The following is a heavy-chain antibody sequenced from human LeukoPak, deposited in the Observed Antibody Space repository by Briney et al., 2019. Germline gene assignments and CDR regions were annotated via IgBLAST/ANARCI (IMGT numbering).Heavy chain of an antibody. CDR3: ARFRSAWDTMVRGVSGY. J-gene: IGHJ4*02. V-gene: IGHV1-8*01. CDR2: MNPNSGNT. D-gene: IGHD3-10*01. Sequence: ASVKVSCKASGYTFTSYDINWVRQATGQGLEWMGWMNPNSGNTGYAQKFQGRVTMTRNTSISTAYMELSSLRSEDTAVYYCARFRSAWDTMVRGVSGYWGQGTLVTVSS. CDR1: GYTFTSYD.